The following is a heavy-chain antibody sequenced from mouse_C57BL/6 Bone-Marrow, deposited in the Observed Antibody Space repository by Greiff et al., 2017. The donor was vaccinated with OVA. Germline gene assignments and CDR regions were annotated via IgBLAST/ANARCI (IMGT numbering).Heavy chain of an antibody. J-gene: IGHJ3*01. CDR3: ARKGDSNYGFAY. Sequence: VQLQQSGPELVKPGASVKISCKASGYAFSNSWMNWVKQRPGKGLEWIGRIYPGDGDTNYNGKFKGKATLTADKSSNTAYMQLSSLTSEDSAVYYCARKGDSNYGFAYWGQGTLVTVSA. CDR2: IYPGDGDT. V-gene: IGHV1-82*01. D-gene: IGHD2-5*01. CDR1: GYAFSNSW.